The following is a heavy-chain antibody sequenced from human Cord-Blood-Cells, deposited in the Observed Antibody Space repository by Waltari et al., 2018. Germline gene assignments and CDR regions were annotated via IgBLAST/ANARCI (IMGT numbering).Heavy chain of an antibody. Sequence: QVQLQQWGAGLLKPSETLSLTGAVYGGSFSGYYCGWIRQPPGKGLEWIGEINQSGSTNYNPSLKSRVTISVDTSKNQFSLKLSSVTAADTAVYYCARSAAMGVFDYWGQGTLVTVSS. V-gene: IGHV4-34*01. CDR1: GGSFSGYY. CDR3: ARSAAMGVFDY. D-gene: IGHD2-2*01. J-gene: IGHJ4*02. CDR2: INQSGST.